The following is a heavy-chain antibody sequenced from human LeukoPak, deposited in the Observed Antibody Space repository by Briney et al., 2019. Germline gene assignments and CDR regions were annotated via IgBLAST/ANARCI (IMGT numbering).Heavy chain of an antibody. D-gene: IGHD4-17*01. Sequence: GGSLRLSCAASGFTFSTYAMSWVRQAPGKGLEWVSSISSSGDDTYYRDSVKGRFTISRDNSKNTLSLQMNSLRAEDTAVYYCAKENTKTPIRPGEATVTKGYFDYWGQGTLVTVSS. V-gene: IGHV3-23*01. CDR3: AKENTKTPIRPGEATVTKGYFDY. CDR2: ISSSGDDT. J-gene: IGHJ4*02. CDR1: GFTFSTYA.